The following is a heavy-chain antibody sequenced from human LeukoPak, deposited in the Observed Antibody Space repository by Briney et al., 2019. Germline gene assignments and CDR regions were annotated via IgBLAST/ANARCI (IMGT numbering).Heavy chain of an antibody. CDR3: ARDRSSSSWNAAFDI. J-gene: IGHJ3*02. D-gene: IGHD2-2*01. CDR2: TNWNGGST. Sequence: GGSPRLSCAASGFTFEDYGMSWVRQAPGKGLEWVSGTNWNGGSTGYADSVKGRFTISRDNAKNSLYLQMNSLRAEDTALYFCARDRSSSSWNAAFDIWGQGTTLTVSS. CDR1: GFTFEDYG. V-gene: IGHV3-20*04.